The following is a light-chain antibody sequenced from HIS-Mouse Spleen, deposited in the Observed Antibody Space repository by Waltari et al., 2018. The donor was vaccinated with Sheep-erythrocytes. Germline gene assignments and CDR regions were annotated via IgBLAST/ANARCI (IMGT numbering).Light chain of an antibody. J-gene: IGLJ1*01. CDR3: AAWDDSLNGYV. Sequence: QSVLTQPPSASGTPGQRVTISCSGSSPNTGRNTVNWYQQLPGTAPKLLIYSNNQRPSGVPDRFSGSKSGTSASLAISGLQSEDEADYYCAAWDDSLNGYVFGTGTKVTVL. V-gene: IGLV1-44*01. CDR2: SNN. CDR1: SPNTGRNT.